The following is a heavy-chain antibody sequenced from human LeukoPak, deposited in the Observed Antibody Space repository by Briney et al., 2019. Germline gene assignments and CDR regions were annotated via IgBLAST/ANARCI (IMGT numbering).Heavy chain of an antibody. CDR3: TRSYDILTGYALSGMDV. D-gene: IGHD3-9*01. J-gene: IGHJ6*02. CDR1: VFTFGDYA. CDR2: IRSKAYGGTT. V-gene: IGHV3-49*03. Sequence: SLRLSCTASVFTFGDYAMSWIRQAPGKGLEWVGFIRSKAYGGTTEYAASVKGRFTISRDDSKSIAYLQMNSLKTEDTAVYYCTRSYDILTGYALSGMDVWGQGTTVTVSS.